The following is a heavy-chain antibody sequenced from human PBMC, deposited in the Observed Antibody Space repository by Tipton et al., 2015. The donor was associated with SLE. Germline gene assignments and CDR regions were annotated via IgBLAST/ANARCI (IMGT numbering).Heavy chain of an antibody. V-gene: IGHV3-23*01. J-gene: IGHJ4*02. Sequence: SLRLSCEASGFSFSTYAMSWVRQAPGKGLEWLSMISGSGDRAYYSDSVKGRFTISRDNSKNTLFLQMDALRAEDTALYYCVKGGSWWDYWGQGTLVSVSS. D-gene: IGHD1-26*01. CDR1: GFSFSTYA. CDR3: VKGGSWWDY. CDR2: ISGSGDRA.